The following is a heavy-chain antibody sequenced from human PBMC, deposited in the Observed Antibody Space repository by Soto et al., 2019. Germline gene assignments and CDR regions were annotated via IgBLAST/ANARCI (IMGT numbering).Heavy chain of an antibody. CDR3: ARVYSSSWGAANFDY. CDR1: GDSVFSNSAA. J-gene: IGHJ4*02. Sequence: SQTLSLTCAISGDSVFSNSAAWNWIRQSPSRGLEWLGRTYYRSKWYNDYAVSVKSRITINPDTSKNQFSLQLNSVTPEDTAVYYCARVYSSSWGAANFDYWGQGPLVTVSS. V-gene: IGHV6-1*01. CDR2: TYYRSKWYN. D-gene: IGHD6-13*01.